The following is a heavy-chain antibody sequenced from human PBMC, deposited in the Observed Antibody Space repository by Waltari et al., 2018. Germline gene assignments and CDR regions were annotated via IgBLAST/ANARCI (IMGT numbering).Heavy chain of an antibody. CDR3: ARFADDSSGYYPMGFDY. V-gene: IGHV4-30-4*08. Sequence: QVQLQESGPGLVKPSQTLSLTCTVSGGSISSGDYYWSWIRQPPGKGLEWIGYIYYSGRTYYNPSLKSRVTISVDTSKNQFSLKLSSVTAADTAVYYCARFADDSSGYYPMGFDYWGQGTLVTVSS. CDR2: IYYSGRT. J-gene: IGHJ4*02. CDR1: GGSISSGDYY. D-gene: IGHD3-22*01.